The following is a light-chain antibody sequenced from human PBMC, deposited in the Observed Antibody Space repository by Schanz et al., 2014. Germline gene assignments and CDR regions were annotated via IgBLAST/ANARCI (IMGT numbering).Light chain of an antibody. Sequence: EIVLTQSPGTLSLSPGERATLSCRASQSVSNNYLGWYQQKPGQAPRLLIHDASSRATGIPDRFSGSGSGTDFTLTISRLEPEDFAVYYCQQYATLTWTFGQGTKVEIK. CDR1: QSVSNNY. CDR2: DAS. J-gene: IGKJ1*01. CDR3: QQYATLTWT. V-gene: IGKV3-20*01.